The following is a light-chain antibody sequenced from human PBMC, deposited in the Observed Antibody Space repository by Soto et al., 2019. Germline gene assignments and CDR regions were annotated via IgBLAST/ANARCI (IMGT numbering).Light chain of an antibody. Sequence: EIVLTQSPATLSLSPGERATLSCRASQSIISYLAWYQQKPGQAPRLLIYDASNRATGIPARFSGSGSGTDFTLTISGLEPEDCAVYYCQQRSNWPPLTFGQGTRLEIK. CDR3: QQRSNWPPLT. V-gene: IGKV3-11*01. CDR1: QSIISY. CDR2: DAS. J-gene: IGKJ5*01.